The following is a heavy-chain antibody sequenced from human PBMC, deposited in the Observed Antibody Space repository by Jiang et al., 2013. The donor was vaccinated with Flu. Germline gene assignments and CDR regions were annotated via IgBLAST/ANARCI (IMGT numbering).Heavy chain of an antibody. V-gene: IGHV5-51*01. Sequence: SLKISCKGSGYSFTSYWIGWVRQMPGKGLEWMGIIYPGDSDTRYSPSFQGQVTISADKSISTAYLQWSSLKASDTAMYYCARLPGYCSSTSCSSAVGFDYWGQGTLVTVSS. CDR3: ARLPGYCSSTSCSSAVGFDY. J-gene: IGHJ4*02. CDR2: IYPGDSDT. D-gene: IGHD2-2*01. CDR1: GYSFTSYW.